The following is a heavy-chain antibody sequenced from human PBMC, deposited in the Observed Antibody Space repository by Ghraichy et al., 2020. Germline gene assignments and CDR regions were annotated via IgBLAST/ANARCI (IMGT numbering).Heavy chain of an antibody. CDR1: GFSLSTSGVG. V-gene: IGHV2-5*02. Sequence: SGPTLVKPTQTLTLTCTFSGFSLSTSGVGVGWIRQPPGKALEWLALIYWDDDKRYSPSLKSRLTITKDTSKNQVVLTMTNMDPVDTATYYCAHAGGPLRGYSGYDLTLYNWFDPWGQGTLVTVSS. D-gene: IGHD5-12*01. J-gene: IGHJ5*02. CDR2: IYWDDDK. CDR3: AHAGGPLRGYSGYDLTLYNWFDP.